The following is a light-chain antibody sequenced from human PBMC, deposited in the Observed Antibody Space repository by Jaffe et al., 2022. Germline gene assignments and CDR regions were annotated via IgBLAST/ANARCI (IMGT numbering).Light chain of an antibody. J-gene: IGLJ1*01. CDR3: CSYAGSSTSYV. Sequence: QSALTQPASVSGSPGQSITISCTGTSSDLGSYNLVSWYQQRPGKAPKVMIYEVSKRPSGVSNRFSGSKSGYTASLTISGLQAEDEADYYCCSYAGSSTSYVFGTGTKVIVL. CDR1: SSDLGSYNL. V-gene: IGLV2-23*02. CDR2: EVS.